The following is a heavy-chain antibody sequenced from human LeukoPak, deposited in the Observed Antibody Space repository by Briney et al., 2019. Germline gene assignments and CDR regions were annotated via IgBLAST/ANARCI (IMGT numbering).Heavy chain of an antibody. Sequence: ASVNVSCKASGYTFTNYGISWVRQAPGQGLEWMGWISAHNGVTKYAQSLQGRVTMTTDTSTTTAYMELRSLRSDDTAVYYCARDRPFTLAMADMPYFDYWGQGTLVTVSS. V-gene: IGHV1-18*01. CDR2: ISAHNGVT. CDR1: GYTFTNYG. D-gene: IGHD6-19*01. CDR3: ARDRPFTLAMADMPYFDY. J-gene: IGHJ4*02.